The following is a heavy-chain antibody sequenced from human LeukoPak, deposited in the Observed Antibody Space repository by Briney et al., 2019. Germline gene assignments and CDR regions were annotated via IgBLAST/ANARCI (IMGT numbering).Heavy chain of an antibody. J-gene: IGHJ4*02. D-gene: IGHD6-19*01. CDR1: GFTVSSNY. CDR2: IYSGGST. V-gene: IGHV3-53*01. CDR3: AKDRTQGSGWYLIFDY. Sequence: PGGSLRLSCAASGFTVSSNYMSWVRQAPGKGLEWVSVIYSGGSTYYADSVKGRFTISRDNSKNTLYLQMNSLRAEDTAVYYCAKDRTQGSGWYLIFDYWSQGTLVTVSS.